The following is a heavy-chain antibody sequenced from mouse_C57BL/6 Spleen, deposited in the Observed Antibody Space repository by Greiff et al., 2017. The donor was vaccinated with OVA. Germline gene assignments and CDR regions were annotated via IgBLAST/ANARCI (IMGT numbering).Heavy chain of an antibody. CDR3: ARGGGSSDYVWFAY. CDR2: IYPGGGYT. D-gene: IGHD3-2*02. CDR1: GYTFTNYW. Sequence: QVQLQQSGAELVRPGTSVKMSCKASGYTFTNYWIGWAKQRPGHGLEWIGDIYPGGGYTNYNEQFKGKATLTADKSSSTAYMQFSSLTSEDSAIYYCARGGGSSDYVWFAYWGQGTLVTVSA. V-gene: IGHV1-63*01. J-gene: IGHJ3*01.